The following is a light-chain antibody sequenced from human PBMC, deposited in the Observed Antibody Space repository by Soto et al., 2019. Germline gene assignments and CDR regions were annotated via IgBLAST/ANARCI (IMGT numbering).Light chain of an antibody. Sequence: EIVLTQSPGTLSLSPGESATLSCRASQSVNSRFLAWYQHKPGQAPRLLIYAASTRATGIPDRFSGSASGTDFFSLTISRLEPEDFAVYYWPRYGDPPPNTFGQGTKLEIK. V-gene: IGKV3-20*01. CDR2: AAS. J-gene: IGKJ2*01. CDR3: PRYGDPPPNT. CDR1: QSVNSRF.